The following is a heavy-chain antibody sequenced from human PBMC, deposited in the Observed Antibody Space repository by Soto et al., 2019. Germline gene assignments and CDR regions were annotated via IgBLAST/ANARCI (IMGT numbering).Heavy chain of an antibody. D-gene: IGHD2-2*01. CDR2: ISGSGGST. Sequence: EVQLLESGGGLVQPGGSLRLSCEASGFTFSSCAMSWVRQAPGKGLEWVSGISGSGGSTYYSTSVKGRFTISRDNSKNTLYLQMNGLRAEDTAVYYCAKGPSPCTPTSCYLRYGMDVWGQGTTVTVSS. CDR3: AKGPSPCTPTSCYLRYGMDV. CDR1: GFTFSSCA. V-gene: IGHV3-23*01. J-gene: IGHJ6*02.